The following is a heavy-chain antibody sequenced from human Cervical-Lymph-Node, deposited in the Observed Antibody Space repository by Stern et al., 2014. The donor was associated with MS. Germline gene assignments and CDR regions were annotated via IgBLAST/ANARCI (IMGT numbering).Heavy chain of an antibody. CDR3: ARVRSYYDGSGYYQKDQYYYAMDV. J-gene: IGHJ6*02. CDR1: GFNFNSYG. V-gene: IGHV3-33*01. Sequence: VQLVESGGGMVQPGRSLRLSCAASGFNFNSYGMHWVRQAPGKGLEWVAIIWNDGSNKYSADSVKGRFTISRDNSRNTLYLQMNSLRAEDTAVYYCARVRSYYDGSGYYQKDQYYYAMDVWGQGTTVTVSS. D-gene: IGHD3-22*01. CDR2: IWNDGSNK.